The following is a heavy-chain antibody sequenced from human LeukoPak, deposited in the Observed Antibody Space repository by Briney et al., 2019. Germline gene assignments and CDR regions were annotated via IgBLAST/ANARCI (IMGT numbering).Heavy chain of an antibody. V-gene: IGHV3-23*01. D-gene: IGHD5-18*01. CDR1: GFTSSSYA. Sequence: GGSLRLSCAASGFTSSSYAMSWVRQAPGKGLEWVSAISGSGGSTYYADSVKGRFTISRDNSKNTLYLQMNSLRAEDTAVYYCAKERASYGVPGLFDYWGQGTLVTVSS. CDR2: ISGSGGST. CDR3: AKERASYGVPGLFDY. J-gene: IGHJ4*02.